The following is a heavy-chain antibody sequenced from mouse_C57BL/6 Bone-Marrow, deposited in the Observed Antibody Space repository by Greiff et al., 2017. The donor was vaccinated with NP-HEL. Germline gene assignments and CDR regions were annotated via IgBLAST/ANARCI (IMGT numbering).Heavy chain of an antibody. D-gene: IGHD1-1*01. V-gene: IGHV1-72*01. CDR3: ARIDYYGSSYGDVDV. CDR1: GYTFTSYW. Sequence: QVQLKQPGAELVKPGASVKLSCKASGYTFTSYWMHWVKQRPGRGLEWIGRIDPNSGGTKYNEKFKSKATLTVDTPSRPAYLQLSRLTSDDSAVSYCARIDYYGSSYGDVDVWGTGTTGTVAA. CDR2: IDPNSGGT. J-gene: IGHJ1*03.